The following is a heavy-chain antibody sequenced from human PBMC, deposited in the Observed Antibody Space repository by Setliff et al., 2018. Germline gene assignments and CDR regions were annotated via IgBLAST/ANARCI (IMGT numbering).Heavy chain of an antibody. J-gene: IGHJ4*02. V-gene: IGHV3-30*02. D-gene: IGHD3-10*01. CDR1: RFTFSNYW. CDR3: AKDIYGSGSYAVGGYFDY. Sequence: PGGSLRLSCAASRFTFSNYWMSWVRQAPGKGLEWVAFIRYDGSNKYYADSVKGRFTISRDNSKNTLCLQMNSLRAEDTAVYYCAKDIYGSGSYAVGGYFDYWGQGTQVTVSS. CDR2: IRYDGSNK.